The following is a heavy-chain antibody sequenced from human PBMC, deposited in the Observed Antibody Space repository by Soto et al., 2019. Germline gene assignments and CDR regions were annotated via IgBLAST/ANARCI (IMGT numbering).Heavy chain of an antibody. CDR2: IIPIFGTA. V-gene: IGHV1-69*12. CDR3: ARVMIVLVPAAIGYGMDV. CDR1: GGTFSSYA. J-gene: IGHJ6*02. Sequence: QVQLVQSGAEVKKPGSSVKVSCKASGGTFSSYAISWVRQAPGQGLEWMGGIIPIFGTANYAQKFQGRVTITADESTSTAYMELSSLRSEATAVYYCARVMIVLVPAAIGYGMDVWGQGTTVTVSS. D-gene: IGHD2-2*01.